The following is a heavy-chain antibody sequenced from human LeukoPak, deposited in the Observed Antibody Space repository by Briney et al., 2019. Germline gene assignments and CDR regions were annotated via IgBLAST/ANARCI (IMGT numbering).Heavy chain of an antibody. CDR1: GFTVSSNY. D-gene: IGHD5-18*01. Sequence: GGSLRLSCAASGFTVSSNYMSWVRQAPGKGLEWVSVIYSGGSTYYADSVKGRFTISRDNSKNTLYLQMNSLRAEDTAVYYCARVGVDTAMVLPRYFDYWGQGTLVTVSS. CDR2: IYSGGST. J-gene: IGHJ4*02. V-gene: IGHV3-66*01. CDR3: ARVGVDTAMVLPRYFDY.